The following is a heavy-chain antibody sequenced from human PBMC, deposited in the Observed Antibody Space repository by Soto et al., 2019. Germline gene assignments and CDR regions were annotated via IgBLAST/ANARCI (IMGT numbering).Heavy chain of an antibody. CDR1: GGSISSSSYY. J-gene: IGHJ4*02. CDR2: IYYSGST. CDR3: ARLPGGTDY. V-gene: IGHV4-39*01. D-gene: IGHD3-16*01. Sequence: QLQLQESGPGLVKASETLSLTCTVSGGSISSSSYYWGWIRQPPGKGLEWIGSIYYSGSTYYNPSLKSRITISVDTSGNQFSLTLTSLTAADTAVYYCARLPGGTDYWGQGTLVTVSS.